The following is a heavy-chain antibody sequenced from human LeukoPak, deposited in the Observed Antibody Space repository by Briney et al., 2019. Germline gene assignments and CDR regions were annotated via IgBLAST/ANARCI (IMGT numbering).Heavy chain of an antibody. CDR3: ARTPLIAAAGIT. CDR1: GGSFSGYY. D-gene: IGHD6-13*01. CDR2: INHSGST. Sequence: ETLSLTCAVYGGSFSGYYWSWISQPPGKGLEWIGEINHSGSTTYNPSLQSRVTISLDTSKNQFSLKLSPVTAADTAVYYCARTPLIAAAGITWGQGSLVTVSS. V-gene: IGHV4-34*01. J-gene: IGHJ4*02.